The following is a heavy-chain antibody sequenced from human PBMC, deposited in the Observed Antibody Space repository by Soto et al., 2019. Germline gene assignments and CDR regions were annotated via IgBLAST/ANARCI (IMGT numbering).Heavy chain of an antibody. V-gene: IGHV1-69*08. CDR1: GGTISTYV. D-gene: IGHD6-6*01. CDR3: ARGGQQVVSFDY. CDR2: IIPALGAA. J-gene: IGHJ4*02. Sequence: QVHLVQSGAEVKKPGSSVKVSCKTSGGTISTYVINWVRQAPGQGLEWMGRIIPALGAADYAQKLQDRPTITADKSTRTAYMELSSLRSDDTAVYYCARGGQQVVSFDYWGQGTLVAVSS.